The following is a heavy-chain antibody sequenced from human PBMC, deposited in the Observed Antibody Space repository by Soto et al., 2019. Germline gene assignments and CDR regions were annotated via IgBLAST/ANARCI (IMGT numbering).Heavy chain of an antibody. V-gene: IGHV3-53*01. CDR2: IYSGGST. Sequence: GGSLRLSCAASGFTVSSNYMSWVRQAPGKGLEWVSVIYSGGSTYYADSVKGRFTISRDNSKNTLYLQMNSLRAEDTAVYYCARENEARGYNWFDPWGQGTLVTVSS. J-gene: IGHJ5*02. CDR3: ARENEARGYNWFDP. CDR1: GFTVSSNY. D-gene: IGHD2-15*01.